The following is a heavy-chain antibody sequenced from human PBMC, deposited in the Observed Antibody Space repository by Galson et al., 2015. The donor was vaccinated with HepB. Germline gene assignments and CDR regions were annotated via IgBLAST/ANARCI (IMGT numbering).Heavy chain of an antibody. CDR3: ARDSGAGGEDY. CDR2: IRGSGSGT. D-gene: IGHD3-16*01. CDR1: GFTFSSYW. V-gene: IGHV3-23*01. J-gene: IGHJ4*02. Sequence: SLRLSCAASGFTFSSYWMTWVRQAPGRGLEWVSAIRGSGSGTYYADSVKGRFTISRDDSKNTLFLQVNSLRVEDTAIYYCARDSGAGGEDYWGQGTLVTVSS.